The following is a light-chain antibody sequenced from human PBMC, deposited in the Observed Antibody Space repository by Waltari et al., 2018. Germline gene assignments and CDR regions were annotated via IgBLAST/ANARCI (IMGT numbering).Light chain of an antibody. CDR3: GTWDSSLSGAV. CDR2: ENS. Sequence: QSVLTQPPSVSAAPGQRVTISCSGGSSNIGNNYVSWYRQFPGTAPKLLIYENSGRPSGMPGRCSGSKSGTSATLDITGLQAGDEADYDCGTWDSSLSGAVFGGGTHLTVL. CDR1: SSNIGNNY. V-gene: IGLV1-51*02. J-gene: IGLJ7*01.